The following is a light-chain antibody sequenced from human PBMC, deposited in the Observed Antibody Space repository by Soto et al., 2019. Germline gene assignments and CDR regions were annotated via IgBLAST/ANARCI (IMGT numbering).Light chain of an antibody. CDR3: CSYAGSYSYV. CDR2: DVS. J-gene: IGLJ1*01. CDR1: SSDVGGYNY. Sequence: QSALTQPRSVSGSPGQSVTISCTGTSSDVGGYNYVSWYQQHPGKAPNLMIYDVSKRPSGVPDRFSGSKSGNTASLTISGLQAEDEAEYYCCSYAGSYSYVFATGTKLTVL. V-gene: IGLV2-11*01.